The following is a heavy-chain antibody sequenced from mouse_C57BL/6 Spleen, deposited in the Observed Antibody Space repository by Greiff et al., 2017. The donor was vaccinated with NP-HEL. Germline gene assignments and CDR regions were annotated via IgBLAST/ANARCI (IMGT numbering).Heavy chain of an antibody. CDR3: ARGPHGYRDY. V-gene: IGHV1-61*01. CDR1: GYTFTSYW. CDR2: IYPSDSET. D-gene: IGHD2-2*01. J-gene: IGHJ2*01. Sequence: QVQLQQPGAELVRPGSSVKLSCKASGYTFTSYWMDWVKQRPGQGLEWIGNIYPSDSETHYNQKFKDKATLTVDKSSSTAYMQLSSLTSEDSAVYYCARGPHGYRDYWGQGTTLTVSA.